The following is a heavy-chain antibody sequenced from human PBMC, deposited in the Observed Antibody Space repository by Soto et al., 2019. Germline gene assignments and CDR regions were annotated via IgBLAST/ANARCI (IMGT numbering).Heavy chain of an antibody. Sequence: PSQTLSLTCVISGDSVSGNRAAWNWIRQSPSRGLEWLGRTYYRSKWYIEYAPSVTGRMTINPDTSKNQFSLQLNSVTPEDTAAYYCATGMLIRGHHYYMDGWGKGASVTFAS. J-gene: IGHJ6*03. CDR3: ATGMLIRGHHYYMDG. CDR1: GDSVSGNRAA. CDR2: TYYRSKWYI. D-gene: IGHD3-10*01. V-gene: IGHV6-1*01.